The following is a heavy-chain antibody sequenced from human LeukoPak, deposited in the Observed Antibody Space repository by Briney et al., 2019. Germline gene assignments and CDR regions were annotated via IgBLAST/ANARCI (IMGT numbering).Heavy chain of an antibody. J-gene: IGHJ4*02. CDR3: ARDQIVGATNYFDY. CDR2: IYYSGST. D-gene: IGHD1-26*01. CDR1: GGSISSYY. Sequence: SETLSLTCTVSGGSISSYYWSWIRQPPGKGLEWIGYIYYSGSTNYNPPLKSRVTISVDTSKNQFSLKLSSVTAADTAVYYCARDQIVGATNYFDYWGQGTLVTVSS. V-gene: IGHV4-59*01.